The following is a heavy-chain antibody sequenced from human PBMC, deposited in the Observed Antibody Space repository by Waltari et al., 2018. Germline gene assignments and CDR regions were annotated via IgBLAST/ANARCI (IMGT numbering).Heavy chain of an antibody. D-gene: IGHD3-10*01. CDR2: VYYRWNT. J-gene: IGHJ6*02. Sequence: QVQLQESGPGLVKSSETLSLTCSVSGGSLSDHFWSWVRQSPGKGLVWIGNVYYRWNTSYNPSLKSRVTISIDTSKNQFSLKLNSVTAADTAIYYCARMYYYDYYYGMDVWGQGTTVIVSS. CDR3: ARMYYYDYYYGMDV. V-gene: IGHV4-59*11. CDR1: GGSLSDHF.